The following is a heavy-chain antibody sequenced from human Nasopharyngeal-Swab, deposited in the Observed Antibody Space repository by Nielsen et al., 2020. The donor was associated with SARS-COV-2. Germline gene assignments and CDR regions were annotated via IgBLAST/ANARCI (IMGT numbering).Heavy chain of an antibody. CDR1: GYTFTSYA. CDR2: INAGNGNT. CDR3: ARSYDYYDSSGYDY. J-gene: IGHJ4*02. D-gene: IGHD3-22*01. Sequence: ASVKVSCKASGYTFTSYAMHWVRQAPGKRLEWMGWINAGNGNTKYSQKFQGRVTITRDTSASTAYMELSSLRSEDTAVYYCARSYDYYDSSGYDYWGQGTLVTVSS. V-gene: IGHV1-3*01.